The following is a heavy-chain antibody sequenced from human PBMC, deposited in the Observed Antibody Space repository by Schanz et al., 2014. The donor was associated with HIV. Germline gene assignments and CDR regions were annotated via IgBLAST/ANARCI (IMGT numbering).Heavy chain of an antibody. D-gene: IGHD3-10*01. CDR2: ISVNGATR. CDR1: GFTFTDNY. J-gene: IGHJ4*02. Sequence: QVPLVESGGGLVKPGGSLRLSCAASGFTFTDNYMSWIRQAPGKGLEWLSYISVNGATREYADSVKGRFTISRDNARTSLYLQMNSLRAEDTAVYYCARVFGRTYGWPDYWGQGTLVTVSS. V-gene: IGHV3-11*01. CDR3: ARVFGRTYGWPDY.